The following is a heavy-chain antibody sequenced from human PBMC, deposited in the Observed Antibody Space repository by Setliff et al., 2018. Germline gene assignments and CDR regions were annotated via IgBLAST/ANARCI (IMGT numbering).Heavy chain of an antibody. J-gene: IGHJ4*02. V-gene: IGHV1-69*13. CDR3: ARDTRDKFDTSGYYLSFDS. CDR1: GGTFRSDG. D-gene: IGHD3-22*01. Sequence: GASVKVSCKASGGTFRSDGFNWVRQAPGQGLEWMGRVIPVFRTANYAQKFQGRVTISADESTRTAYMELSSLRFEDTALYYCARDTRDKFDTSGYYLSFDSWGQGTLVTSPQ. CDR2: VIPVFRTA.